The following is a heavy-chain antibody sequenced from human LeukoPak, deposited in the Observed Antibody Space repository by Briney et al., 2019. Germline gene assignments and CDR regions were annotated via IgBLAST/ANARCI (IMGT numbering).Heavy chain of an antibody. CDR3: ARLTRSGWANYYYYYMDV. CDR2: INWNGGST. CDR1: GFTFDDYG. J-gene: IGHJ6*03. V-gene: IGHV3-20*04. Sequence: GGSLRLSCAASGFTFDDYGMSWVRQAPGKGLEWVSGINWNGGSTGYADSVKGRFTISRDNAKNSLYLQMNSLRAEDTALYYCARLTRSGWANYYYYYMDVWGKGTRSPSP. D-gene: IGHD6-19*01.